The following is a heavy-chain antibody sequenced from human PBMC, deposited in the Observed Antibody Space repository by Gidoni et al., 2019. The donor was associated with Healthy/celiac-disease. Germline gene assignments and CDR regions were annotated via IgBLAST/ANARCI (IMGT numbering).Heavy chain of an antibody. Sequence: EVQLVESGGGLVQPGGSLRLSCAASGFTVSSNYMRWVRQAPGKGLEWVSVIYSGGSTYYADSVKGRFTISRDNSKNTLYLQMNSLRAEDTAVYYCARTYYYDSSGYPVTPPWGYFDYWGQGTLVTVSS. CDR2: IYSGGST. CDR1: GFTVSSNY. J-gene: IGHJ4*02. V-gene: IGHV3-66*01. D-gene: IGHD3-22*01. CDR3: ARTYYYDSSGYPVTPPWGYFDY.